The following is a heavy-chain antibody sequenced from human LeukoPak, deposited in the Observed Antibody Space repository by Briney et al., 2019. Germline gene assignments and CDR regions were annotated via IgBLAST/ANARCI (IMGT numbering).Heavy chain of an antibody. J-gene: IGHJ3*02. CDR2: IYYSGST. CDR1: GGSISSYY. Sequence: SSETLSLTCTVSGGSISSYYWSWIRQPPGKGLEWIGYIYYSGSTNYNPSLKSRVTISVDKSKNQFSLKLSSVTAADTAVYYCARTHIVVVTAMNAFDIWGQGTMVTVSS. CDR3: ARTHIVVVTAMNAFDI. D-gene: IGHD2-21*02. V-gene: IGHV4-59*12.